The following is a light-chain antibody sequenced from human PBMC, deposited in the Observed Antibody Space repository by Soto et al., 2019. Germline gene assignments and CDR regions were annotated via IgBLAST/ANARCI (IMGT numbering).Light chain of an antibody. V-gene: IGKV3-20*01. J-gene: IGKJ5*01. CDR2: GAS. CDR1: QSVSSTY. Sequence: EIVLTQSPGTLSLCPGETATLSCRASQSVSSTYLAWYQQKPGQAPRLLIYGASSRATGIPDRFSGSGSGTAFTLTITRLATRDFAKCYCQQYRGSITFGQGTRLEIE. CDR3: QQYRGSIT.